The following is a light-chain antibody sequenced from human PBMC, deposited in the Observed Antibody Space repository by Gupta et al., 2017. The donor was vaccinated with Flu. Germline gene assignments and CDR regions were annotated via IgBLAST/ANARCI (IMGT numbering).Light chain of an antibody. CDR1: QSVRSH. CDR3: QQYNSYWS. V-gene: IGKV1-5*03. J-gene: IGKJ1*01. CDR2: KAS. Sequence: SPSTLSASVGERVTITCRASQSVRSHLTWYQQKPGKAPTMLIYKASTLENGVPSRFSASGSGTEFTLTISSLQPDDFATYYCQQYNSYWSFGQGTKVEIK.